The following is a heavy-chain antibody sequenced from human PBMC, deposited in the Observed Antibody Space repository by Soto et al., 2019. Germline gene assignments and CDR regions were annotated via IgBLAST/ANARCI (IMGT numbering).Heavy chain of an antibody. CDR1: GCTFRNVA. V-gene: IGHV3-30*03. CDR2: ISNDGSTR. Sequence: QVRLVESGGGVVQPGTSLRLSCVACGCTFRNVAIHWIRQAPGRGLEWVAVISNDGSTRSYADSVKGRFTISRDNSKKTLYLQMNSLRPADTALYYCASGNPDVWGQGTSVTLYS. CDR3: ASGNPDV. J-gene: IGHJ6*02.